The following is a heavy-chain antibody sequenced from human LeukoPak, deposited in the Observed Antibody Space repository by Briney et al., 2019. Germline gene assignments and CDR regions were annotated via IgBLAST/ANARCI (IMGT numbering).Heavy chain of an antibody. D-gene: IGHD3-22*01. CDR3: ARDSSGYFHWFDP. J-gene: IGHJ5*02. V-gene: IGHV3-21*01. CDR2: ISSSSNYI. CDR1: GFTFSSYS. Sequence: GSLRLSCAASGFTFSSYSMNWVRQAPGKGLEWVSSISSSSNYIYYADSVKGRFTISRDNAKNSLYLQMNSLRAEDTAVYYCARDSSGYFHWFDPWGQGTLVTVSS.